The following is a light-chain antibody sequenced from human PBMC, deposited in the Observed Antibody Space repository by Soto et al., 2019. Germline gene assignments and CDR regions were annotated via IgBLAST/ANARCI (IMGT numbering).Light chain of an antibody. Sequence: DIQKTQSPSSLSSSVEDRFTITCRSGQSISTYLNWYQQKSGKPPKLLISAASSLQSGVPSRFSGSGSGTDFTLTISSLQPEDFATYYCQQSFSTLGWTFGQGTKVDIK. CDR3: QQSFSTLGWT. J-gene: IGKJ1*01. CDR1: QSISTY. CDR2: AAS. V-gene: IGKV1-39*01.